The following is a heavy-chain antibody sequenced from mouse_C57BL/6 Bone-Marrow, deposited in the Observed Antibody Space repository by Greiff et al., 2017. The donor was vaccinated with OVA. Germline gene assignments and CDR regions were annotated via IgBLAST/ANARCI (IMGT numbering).Heavy chain of an antibody. J-gene: IGHJ2*01. CDR3: ARTLYYGSGDFDY. CDR1: GYTFTSYW. Sequence: QVQLQQPGAELVMPGASVKLSCKASGYTFTSYWMHWVKQRPGQGLEWIGEIDPSDSYTNYNQKFKGKSTLTVDKSSSTAYMQLSSLTSEYSAVYYCARTLYYGSGDFDYWCQGTTLTVSS. CDR2: IDPSDSYT. D-gene: IGHD1-1*01. V-gene: IGHV1-69*01.